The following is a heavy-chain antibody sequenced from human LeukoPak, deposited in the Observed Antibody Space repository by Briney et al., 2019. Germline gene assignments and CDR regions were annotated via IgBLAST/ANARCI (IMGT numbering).Heavy chain of an antibody. Sequence: PGGSLRLSCAASGFTFSSYWMHWVRQAPGKGLVWVSGIKTDGISTGYVDSVKGRLTTSRDNAKNTLFLQMNSLRAEDTAVYYCARSRFCTSGGCYYDYWGQGVLVTVSS. J-gene: IGHJ4*02. CDR3: ARSRFCTSGGCYYDY. CDR1: GFTFSSYW. V-gene: IGHV3-74*01. CDR2: IKTDGIST. D-gene: IGHD2-8*02.